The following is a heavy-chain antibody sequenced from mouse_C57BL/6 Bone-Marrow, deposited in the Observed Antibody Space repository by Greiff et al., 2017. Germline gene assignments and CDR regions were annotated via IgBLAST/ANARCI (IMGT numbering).Heavy chain of an antibody. CDR2: IDPSDSYT. CDR3: AKGLLSPFAY. V-gene: IGHV1-69*01. J-gene: IGHJ3*01. Sequence: QVQLQQPGAELVMPGASVKLSCKASGYTSTSYWMHWVKQRPGQGLEWIGEIDPSDSYTNYNQKFKGKSTLTVDKSSSTAYMQLSSLTSEDSAVYYCAKGLLSPFAYWGQGTLVTVSA. CDR1: GYTSTSYW. D-gene: IGHD2-3*01.